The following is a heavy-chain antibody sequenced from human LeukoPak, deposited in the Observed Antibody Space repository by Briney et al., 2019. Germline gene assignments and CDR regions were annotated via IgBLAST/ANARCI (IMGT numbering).Heavy chain of an antibody. J-gene: IGHJ4*02. Sequence: SETLSLTCTVSGDSISGYYWSWIRQPPGKGLEWIGYIYYTGSTNYSPSIKRRVTISVDTSKSQFSLKLSSVTAADTAVYYCARSLRRNYYYDSSGYDNWGREPWSPSPQ. CDR3: ARSLRRNYYYDSSGYDN. D-gene: IGHD3-22*01. V-gene: IGHV4-59*01. CDR2: IYYTGST. CDR1: GDSISGYY.